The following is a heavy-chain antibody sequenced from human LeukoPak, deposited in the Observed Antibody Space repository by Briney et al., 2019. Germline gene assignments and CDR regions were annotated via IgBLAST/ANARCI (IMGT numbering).Heavy chain of an antibody. V-gene: IGHV4-59*01. CDR3: AIDYYGDYPFDY. J-gene: IGHJ4*02. Sequence: PSETLSLTCTVSGGSISSYYWSWIRQPPGKGLEWIGYIYYSGSTNYNPSLKSRVTISVDTSKNQFSLKLSSVTAADTAVYYCAIDYYGDYPFDYWGQGTLATVSS. CDR2: IYYSGST. CDR1: GGSISSYY. D-gene: IGHD4-17*01.